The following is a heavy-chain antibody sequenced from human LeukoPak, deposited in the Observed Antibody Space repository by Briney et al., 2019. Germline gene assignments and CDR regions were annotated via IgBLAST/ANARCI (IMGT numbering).Heavy chain of an antibody. D-gene: IGHD6-19*01. CDR2: IRYDGSNE. CDR1: GFTFSSYG. J-gene: IGHJ3*02. CDR3: ASRGYSSGSDAFDI. V-gene: IGHV3-30*02. Sequence: GGSLRLSCAASGFTFSSYGMHWVRQAPGKGLEWLAFIRYDGSNETYADSVKGRFTISRDNSKNTLYLQMNCLRAEDTAVYYCASRGYSSGSDAFDIWGQGTMVIVSS.